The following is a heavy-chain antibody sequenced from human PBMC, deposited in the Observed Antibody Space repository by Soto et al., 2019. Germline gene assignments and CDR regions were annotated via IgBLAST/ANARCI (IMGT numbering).Heavy chain of an antibody. CDR2: IYSGGST. V-gene: IGHV3-53*01. CDR1: GFTVSSNY. CDR3: ARKRPGRITMVRGVIITDDAFDI. Sequence: GGSLRLSCAASGFTVSSNYMSWVRQAPAKGLEWVSVIYSGGSTYYADSVKGRFTISRDNSKNTLYLQMNSLRAEDTAVYYCARKRPGRITMVRGVIITDDAFDIWGQGTMVTVSS. J-gene: IGHJ3*02. D-gene: IGHD3-10*01.